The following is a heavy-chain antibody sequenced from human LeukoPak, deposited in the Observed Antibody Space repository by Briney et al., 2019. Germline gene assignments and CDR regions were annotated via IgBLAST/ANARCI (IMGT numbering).Heavy chain of an antibody. Sequence: PETLSPTCVLYGASFSAYCWGWVRQPQEDGLEWNGEINHSGSTNHNPSLKSRVTISVDTSKNQFTLKLSSVTAADTAVYYCAREGNYIAAPDYWGQGTLVTVSS. J-gene: IGHJ4*02. CDR3: AREGNYIAAPDY. D-gene: IGHD6-6*01. CDR1: GASFSAYC. V-gene: IGHV4-34*01. CDR2: INHSGST.